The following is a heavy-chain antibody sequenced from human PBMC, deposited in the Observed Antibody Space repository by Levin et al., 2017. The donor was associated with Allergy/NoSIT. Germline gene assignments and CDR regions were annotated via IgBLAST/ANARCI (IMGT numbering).Heavy chain of an antibody. CDR2: ITWNSGSI. CDR1: GFTFDDYA. CDR3: AKDTGSDWYLIAMDY. D-gene: IGHD6-19*01. Sequence: PGGFLRLSCAASGFTFDDYAMHWVRQAPGKGLEWVSGITWNSGSIGYADSVEGRFTISRDNAKNSLYLQMNSLRAEDTALYYCAKDTGSDWYLIAMDYWGQGTLVTVSS. J-gene: IGHJ4*02. V-gene: IGHV3-9*01.